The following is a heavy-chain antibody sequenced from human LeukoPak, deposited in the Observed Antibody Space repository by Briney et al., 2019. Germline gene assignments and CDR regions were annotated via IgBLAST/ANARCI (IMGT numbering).Heavy chain of an antibody. CDR2: IYTSGST. V-gene: IGHV4-4*09. D-gene: IGHD2-2*01. CDR3: ARLTSQGCDY. J-gene: IGHJ4*02. CDR1: GGSISSYY. Sequence: SETLSLTCTVSGGSISSYYWSWIRQPPGKGLEWIGYIYTSGSTNYNPSLKSRVTISVDTSKNQFSLKLSSVTAADTAVYYCARLTSQGCDYWGQGTLATVSS.